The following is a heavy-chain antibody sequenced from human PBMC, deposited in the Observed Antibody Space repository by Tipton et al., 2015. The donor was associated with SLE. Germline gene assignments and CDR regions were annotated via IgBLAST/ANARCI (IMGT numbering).Heavy chain of an antibody. CDR3: ARLNDATAIASFDY. V-gene: IGHV4-59*01. Sequence: QVQLVQSGAEVKPSETLSLTCTVSGDSITSYYWNWIRQPPGKGLEWIGYIYYNGHTNYSPSLKSRVTLSVDTSKNQFSLTLSSVTAADTAVYYCARLNDATAIASFDYWGQGNLVTVSS. CDR1: GDSITSYY. D-gene: IGHD2-21*02. J-gene: IGHJ4*02. CDR2: IYYNGHT.